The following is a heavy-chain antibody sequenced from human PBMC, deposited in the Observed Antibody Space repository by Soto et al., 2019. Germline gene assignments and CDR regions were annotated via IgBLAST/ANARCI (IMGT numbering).Heavy chain of an antibody. Sequence: SETLSLTCAVSGGSISSGGYSWSWIRQPPGKGLEWIGYIYHSGSTYYNPSLKSRVTISVDRSKNQFSLKLSSVTAADTAVYYCARGYDSSSPHFDYWGQGTLVTVSS. CDR3: ARGYDSSSPHFDY. J-gene: IGHJ4*02. CDR2: IYHSGST. D-gene: IGHD6-6*01. CDR1: GGSISSGGYS. V-gene: IGHV4-30-2*01.